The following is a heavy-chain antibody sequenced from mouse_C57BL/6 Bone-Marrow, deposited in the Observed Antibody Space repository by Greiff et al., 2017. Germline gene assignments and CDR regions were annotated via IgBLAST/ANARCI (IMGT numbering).Heavy chain of an antibody. CDR1: GYTFTSYW. V-gene: IGHV1-69*01. CDR3: ARGARNWNYFDY. Sequence: QVQLQQPGAELVMPGASVKLSCKASGYTFTSYWTHWVKQRPGQGLEWIGEIDPSDSYTNYNQKFKGKSTLTVDKSSSTAYMQLSSLTSEDSAVYYCARGARNWNYFDYWGQGTTLTVSS. J-gene: IGHJ2*01. CDR2: IDPSDSYT. D-gene: IGHD4-1*01.